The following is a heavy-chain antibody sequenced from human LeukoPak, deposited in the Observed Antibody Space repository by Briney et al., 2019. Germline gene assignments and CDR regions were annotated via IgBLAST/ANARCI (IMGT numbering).Heavy chain of an antibody. J-gene: IGHJ5*02. V-gene: IGHV4-4*07. CDR1: GDPMSSFY. CDR3: ARGESGNFPNWFDP. CDR2: IYGSGST. D-gene: IGHD1-26*01. Sequence: SETLSLTCSVSGDPMSSFYWNWIRQPAGKGLEWIGRIYGSGSTNYNPSLKSRVTMSIDTSNNQFSLRLRSVTAADTAVYYCARGESGNFPNWFDPWGQGTLVTVSS.